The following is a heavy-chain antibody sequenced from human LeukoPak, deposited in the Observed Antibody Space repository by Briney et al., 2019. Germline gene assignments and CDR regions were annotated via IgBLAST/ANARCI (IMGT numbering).Heavy chain of an antibody. CDR2: IYYSGTT. V-gene: IGHV4-59*01. J-gene: IGHJ4*02. CDR3: ARGVYIAAAQYGY. Sequence: PSETLSLTCTVSGGSISSYYWSWIRQPPGKGLEWIGYIYYSGTTNYNPSLQSRVTISVDTSKNQFSLKLSSVTAADTAVYYCARGVYIAAAQYGYWGQGTLVSVSS. CDR1: GGSISSYY. D-gene: IGHD6-13*01.